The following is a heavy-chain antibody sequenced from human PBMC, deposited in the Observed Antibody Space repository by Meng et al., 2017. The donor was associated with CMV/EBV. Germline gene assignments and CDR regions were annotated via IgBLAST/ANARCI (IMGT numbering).Heavy chain of an antibody. Sequence: QGEGVKSGAEVKKPGASVKVSCKASGYTFTSYYMHWVRQAPGQGLEWMGIINPSGGSTSYAQKFQGRVTMTRDTSTSTVYMELSSLRSEDTAVYYCAREEGIAARSDWFDPWGQGTLVTVSS. V-gene: IGHV1-46*01. CDR2: INPSGGST. CDR3: AREEGIAARSDWFDP. J-gene: IGHJ5*02. D-gene: IGHD6-6*01. CDR1: GYTFTSYY.